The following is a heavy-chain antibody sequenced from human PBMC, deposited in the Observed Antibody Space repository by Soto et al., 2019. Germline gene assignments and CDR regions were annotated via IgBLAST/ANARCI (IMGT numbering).Heavy chain of an antibody. D-gene: IGHD3-22*01. V-gene: IGHV4-59*01. CDR1: GGSISTYS. CDR2: IYKSGSI. J-gene: IGHJ4*02. Sequence: SETLSLTCTVSGGSISTYSWNWIRQSPGRGLEWIGYIYKSGSIKYNPSLKSRVTISLDTSKNQFSLDLSSVTAADTAVYYCARADKFFDSSGYFYLFDYWGQGTLVTVSS. CDR3: ARADKFFDSSGYFYLFDY.